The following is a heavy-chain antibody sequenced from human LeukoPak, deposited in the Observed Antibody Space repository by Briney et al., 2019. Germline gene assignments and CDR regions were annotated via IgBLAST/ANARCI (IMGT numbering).Heavy chain of an antibody. J-gene: IGHJ4*02. V-gene: IGHV3-23*01. D-gene: IGHD4-17*01. CDR2: ISGSGGST. Sequence: GGSLRLSRAASGFTFSSYAMSWVRQAPGKGLEWVSAISGSGGSTYYADSVKGRFTISRDNSKNTLYLQMNSLRAEDTAVYYCAKAIGYGDYSIDYWGQGTLVTVSS. CDR1: GFTFSSYA. CDR3: AKAIGYGDYSIDY.